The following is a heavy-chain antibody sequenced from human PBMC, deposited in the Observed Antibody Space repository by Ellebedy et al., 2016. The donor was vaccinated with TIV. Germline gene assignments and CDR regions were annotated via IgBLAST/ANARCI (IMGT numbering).Heavy chain of an antibody. CDR2: IYYSGNT. J-gene: IGHJ4*02. V-gene: IGHV4-31*11. CDR1: DDSISGSGYY. D-gene: IGHD3-10*01. Sequence: MPSETLSLTCAVSDDSISGSGYYRSWLRQLPGKSLEWIGFIYYSGNTYYNPSLESRLTVSVDTSKNQFSLKLKSVTAADTAVYFCARVSYYYGTSYYFDNWGQGTLVTVSS. CDR3: ARVSYYYGTSYYFDN.